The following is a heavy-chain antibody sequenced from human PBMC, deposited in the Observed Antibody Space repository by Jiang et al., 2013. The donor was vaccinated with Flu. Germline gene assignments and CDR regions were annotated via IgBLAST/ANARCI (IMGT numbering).Heavy chain of an antibody. CDR1: GGTFSSYA. V-gene: IGHV1-69*06. Sequence: SGAEVKKPGSSVKVSCKASGGTFSSYAISWVRQAPGQGLEWMGGIIPIFGTANYAQKFQGRVTITADKSTSTAYMELSSLGSEDTATYYCARGQWLRISVYHYYYDMDVWGQGTTVTVSS. CDR2: IIPIFGTA. J-gene: IGHJ6*02. CDR3: ARGQWLRISVYHYYYDMDV. D-gene: IGHD5-12*01.